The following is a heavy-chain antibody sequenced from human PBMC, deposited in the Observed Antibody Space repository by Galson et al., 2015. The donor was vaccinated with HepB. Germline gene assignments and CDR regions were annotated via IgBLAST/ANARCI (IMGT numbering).Heavy chain of an antibody. D-gene: IGHD6-19*01. Sequence: SLRLSCAASGFTFSSYWMSRVRQAPGKGLEWVANIKEDGSGKYYVDSVKGPFTISRDNAKTSLYLQMNSLRAEDTAVYYCANLVRRSSWCYWGQGTLVTVSS. J-gene: IGHJ4*02. CDR3: ANLVRRSSWCY. V-gene: IGHV3-7*03. CDR1: GFTFSSYW. CDR2: IKEDGSGK.